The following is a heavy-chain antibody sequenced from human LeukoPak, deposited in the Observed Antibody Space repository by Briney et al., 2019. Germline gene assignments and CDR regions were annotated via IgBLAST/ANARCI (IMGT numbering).Heavy chain of an antibody. CDR1: GFSIADHH. D-gene: IGHD6-13*01. CDR3: VRVVTTRSGWYHFDN. J-gene: IGHJ4*02. Sequence: GGSLRLSCAGAGFSIADHHMDWVRQAPGTGLEWIGRSATTKPNSCTTQYAASVRGRFTISRDDSQNSLYLHLNSLKTEDTAVSYCVRVVTTRSGWYHFDNWGLGTLVSVSS. V-gene: IGHV3-72*01. CDR2: SATTKPNSCTT.